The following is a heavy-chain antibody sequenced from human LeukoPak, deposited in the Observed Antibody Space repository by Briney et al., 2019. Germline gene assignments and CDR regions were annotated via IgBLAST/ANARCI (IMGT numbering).Heavy chain of an antibody. CDR2: ISNNGGYT. CDR3: AKQLGYCSDGSCYFPY. V-gene: IGHV3-23*01. D-gene: IGHD2-15*01. J-gene: IGHJ4*02. CDR1: GFTFSSSA. Sequence: GGSLRLSCAASGFTFSSSAMSWVSQAPGKGLEWVSAISNNGGYTYYADSVQGRFTISRDNSKSTLCLQMNSLRAEDTAVYYCAKQLGYCSDGSCYFPYWGQGTLVTVSS.